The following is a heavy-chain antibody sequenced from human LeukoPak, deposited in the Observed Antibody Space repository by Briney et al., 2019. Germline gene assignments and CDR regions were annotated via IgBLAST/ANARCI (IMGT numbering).Heavy chain of an antibody. CDR3: AQGGSPGAFDY. D-gene: IGHD1-26*01. CDR2: ISSNGCST. V-gene: IGHV3-64*01. Sequence: PGGSLRLSCAASGFTFSSYAMHWVRQAPGKGLEYVSAISSNGCSTYYANSVKGRFTISRGNSKNTLYLKMGSLRAEDRAVYYCAQGGSPGAFDYWGQGTLVTVSS. CDR1: GFTFSSYA. J-gene: IGHJ4*01.